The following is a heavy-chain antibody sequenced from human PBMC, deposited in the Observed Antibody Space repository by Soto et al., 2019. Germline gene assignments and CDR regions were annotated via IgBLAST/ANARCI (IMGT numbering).Heavy chain of an antibody. CDR1: GGSISSYY. CDR3: ARDLKEYCSDGKCNWFDP. CDR2: ISYSGST. V-gene: IGHV4-59*01. D-gene: IGHD2-15*01. J-gene: IGHJ5*02. Sequence: PSETLSLTWTVSGGSISSYYWSWIRQPPGKGLEWIGYISYSGSTDYNPSLKSRVTISFDASKNQISLQVRSATAADAAVYYCARDLKEYCSDGKCNWFDPWGQGTLVTVSS.